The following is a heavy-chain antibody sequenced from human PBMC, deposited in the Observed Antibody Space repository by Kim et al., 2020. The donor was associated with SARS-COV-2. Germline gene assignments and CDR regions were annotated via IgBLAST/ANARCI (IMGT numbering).Heavy chain of an antibody. CDR2: IYYSGST. D-gene: IGHD6-13*01. CDR1: GGSISSYY. J-gene: IGHJ4*02. CDR3: ARVLGRIAAAGMGFDY. Sequence: SETLSLTCTVSGGSISSYYWSWIRQPPGKGLEWIGYIYYSGSTNYNPSLKSRVTISVDTSKNQFSLKLSSVTAADTAVYYCARVLGRIAAAGMGFDYWGQGTLVTVSS. V-gene: IGHV4-59*01.